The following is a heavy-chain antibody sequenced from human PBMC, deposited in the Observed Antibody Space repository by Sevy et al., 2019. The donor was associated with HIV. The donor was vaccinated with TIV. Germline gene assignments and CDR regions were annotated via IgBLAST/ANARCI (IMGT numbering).Heavy chain of an antibody. CDR1: GGSISSYY. Sequence: SETLSLTCTVSGGSISSYYWSWIRQPPGKGLEWIGYIYYSGSTNYNPSLKSRVTISVDTSKNQVSLKLSSLTAADTAMYYGARDRVGIFGEFRQYYYYGMDVWGQGTTVTVSS. CDR2: IYYSGST. J-gene: IGHJ6*02. D-gene: IGHD3-3*01. V-gene: IGHV4-59*01. CDR3: ARDRVGIFGEFRQYYYYGMDV.